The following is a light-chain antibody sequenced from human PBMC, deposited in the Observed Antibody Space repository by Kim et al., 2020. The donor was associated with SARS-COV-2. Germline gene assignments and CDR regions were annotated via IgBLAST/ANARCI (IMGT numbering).Light chain of an antibody. CDR1: QHIDSN. J-gene: IGKJ4*01. Sequence: PGDGATLSCWASQHIDSNLASYQQRPGRAPRLLLYDAANRATGGPDRFSSSGSGTDFTLTISSSEHEDFSIYYCQQRNSWPPAVTFGGGTKVDIK. CDR3: QQRNSWPPAVT. V-gene: IGKV3-11*01. CDR2: DAA.